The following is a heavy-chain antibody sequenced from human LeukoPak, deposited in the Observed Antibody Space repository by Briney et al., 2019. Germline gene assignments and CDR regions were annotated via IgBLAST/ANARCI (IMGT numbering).Heavy chain of an antibody. V-gene: IGHV3-23*01. D-gene: IGHD5-18*01. Sequence: GGSLRLSCAASGLTFSTYAMSWVRQAPGKGLEWVSAISASGGSTYYADSVKGRFTISRDNSKNTLYLQMSSLGAEDTAVYYCAKELSTYGYRGLDHWGQGALVTVSS. J-gene: IGHJ4*02. CDR2: ISASGGST. CDR1: GLTFSTYA. CDR3: AKELSTYGYRGLDH.